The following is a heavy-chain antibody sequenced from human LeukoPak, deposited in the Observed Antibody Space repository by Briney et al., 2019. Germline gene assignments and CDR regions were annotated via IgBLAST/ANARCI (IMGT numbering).Heavy chain of an antibody. CDR1: GLTFSTFG. J-gene: IGHJ4*02. CDR2: IGPTCSDR. D-gene: IGHD1-14*01. V-gene: IGHV3-21*06. Sequence: GGSLRHSCTASGLTFSTFGFMWVRQAPARGGEGVASIGPTCSDRYHAESIKGRFTISRNNANNFLYLQMNSLRAEDTAVYYCATETNGRHYDYWGQGTLLTVSS. CDR3: ATETNGRHYDY.